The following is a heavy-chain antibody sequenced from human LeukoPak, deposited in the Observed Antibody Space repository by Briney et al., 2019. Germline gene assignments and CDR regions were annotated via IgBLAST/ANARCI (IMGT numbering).Heavy chain of an antibody. D-gene: IGHD2-15*01. J-gene: IGHJ4*02. Sequence: PSETLSLTYTVSGGSISSYYWSWIRQPPGKGLEWIGYIYYSGSTNYNPSLKSRVTISVDTSKNQFSLKLSSVTAADTAVYYCARAVVAAFYYFDYWGQGTLVTVSS. CDR1: GGSISSYY. CDR3: ARAVVAAFYYFDY. V-gene: IGHV4-59*01. CDR2: IYYSGST.